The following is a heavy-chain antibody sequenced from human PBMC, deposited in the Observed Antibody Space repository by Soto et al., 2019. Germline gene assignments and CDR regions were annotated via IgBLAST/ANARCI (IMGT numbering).Heavy chain of an antibody. CDR3: QRDGDINPGFEKDY. CDR1: GFTFSSYG. J-gene: IGHJ4*02. Sequence: QVQLVESGGGVVQPGRSLRLSCAASGFTFSSYGMHWVRQAPGKGLEWVAFIWHDGGNKFYAESVKGRFTISRDNSKNTLYLQMTSLSAEDTAMYYWQRDGDINPGFEKDYWGQGTLVTVSS. D-gene: IGHD2-15*01. V-gene: IGHV3-33*01. CDR2: IWHDGGNK.